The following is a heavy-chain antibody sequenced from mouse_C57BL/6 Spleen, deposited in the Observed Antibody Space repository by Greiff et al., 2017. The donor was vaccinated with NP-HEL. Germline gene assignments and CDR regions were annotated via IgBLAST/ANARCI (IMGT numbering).Heavy chain of an antibody. CDR2: IDPSDSET. CDR3: ARFGNYGRFAY. Sequence: QVQLQQPGAELVRPGSSVKLSCKASGYTFTSYWMHWVKQRPIQGLEWIGNIDPSDSETHYNQKFKDKATLTVDKSSSTAYMQLSSLTSEDSAVYYCARFGNYGRFAYWGQGTPVTVSA. J-gene: IGHJ3*01. CDR1: GYTFTSYW. V-gene: IGHV1-52*01. D-gene: IGHD2-1*01.